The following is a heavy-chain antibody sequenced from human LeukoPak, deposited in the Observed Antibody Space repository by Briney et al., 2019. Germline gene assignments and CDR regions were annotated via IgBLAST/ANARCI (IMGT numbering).Heavy chain of an antibody. CDR3: AKGPGGDNKWFDP. Sequence: GGSLRLSCAASGFTFSSYWMHWVRQAPVKGLEWVAVISNDGSNKEYTDSVKGRFTISRDNSKNTLYLQMNSLRPEDTAVYHCAKGPGGDNKWFDPWGQGTLVTVSS. D-gene: IGHD2-21*02. CDR1: GFTFSSYW. V-gene: IGHV3-30*18. J-gene: IGHJ5*02. CDR2: ISNDGSNK.